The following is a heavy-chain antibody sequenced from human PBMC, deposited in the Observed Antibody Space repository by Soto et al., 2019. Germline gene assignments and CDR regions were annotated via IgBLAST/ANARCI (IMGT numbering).Heavy chain of an antibody. J-gene: IGHJ6*02. D-gene: IGHD2-15*01. V-gene: IGHV1-69*13. CDR3: AREQAATFFSARPRPDYYGMDV. Sequence: ASVKVSCNASGGTFSSYAISLVRQAPGQGLEWMGGIIPIFGTANYAQKFQGRVTITADESTSTAYMELSSLRSEDTAVYYCAREQAATFFSARPRPDYYGMDVWGQGTTVTVSS. CDR1: GGTFSSYA. CDR2: IIPIFGTA.